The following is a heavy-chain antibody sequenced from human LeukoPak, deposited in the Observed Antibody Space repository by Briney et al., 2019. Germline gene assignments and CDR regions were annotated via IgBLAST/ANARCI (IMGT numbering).Heavy chain of an antibody. CDR3: AKDYYYGSGSYPLDAFDF. CDR1: GFTFSSYS. D-gene: IGHD3-10*01. V-gene: IGHV3-48*01. J-gene: IGHJ3*01. Sequence: PGGSLRLSCAASGFTFSSYSMNWVRQAPGKGLEWVSYISSSSSTIYYADSVKGRFTISRDNSKNTLCLQMNSLRAEDTTLYYCAKDYYYGSGSYPLDAFDFWGPGTMVTVSS. CDR2: ISSSSSTI.